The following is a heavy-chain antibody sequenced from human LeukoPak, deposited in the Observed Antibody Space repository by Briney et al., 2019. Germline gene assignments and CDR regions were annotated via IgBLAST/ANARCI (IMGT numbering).Heavy chain of an antibody. CDR3: ARWISRRWFDP. Sequence: SETLSLTCTVSGGSISSYYWSWIRQPPGKGLEWIGYIYYSGSTNYNPSLKSRVTISVDTSKNQFSLKLSSVTAADTAVYYCARWISRRWFDPWGQGTLVTVSS. CDR1: GGSISSYY. V-gene: IGHV4-59*08. CDR2: IYYSGST. J-gene: IGHJ5*02. D-gene: IGHD5-12*01.